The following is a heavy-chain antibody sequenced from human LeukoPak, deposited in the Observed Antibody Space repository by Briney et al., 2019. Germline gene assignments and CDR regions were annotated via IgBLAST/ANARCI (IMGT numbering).Heavy chain of an antibody. CDR3: ARRVRDSSGYYYALFD. Sequence: PSETLSLTCAVYGGSFSGYYWSWIRQPPGKGLEWIGEINHSGSTNYNPSLKSRVTISVDTSKNQFSLKLSSVTAADTAVYYCARRVRDSSGYYYALFDWGQGTLVTVSS. D-gene: IGHD3-22*01. V-gene: IGHV4-34*01. CDR2: INHSGST. J-gene: IGHJ4*02. CDR1: GGSFSGYY.